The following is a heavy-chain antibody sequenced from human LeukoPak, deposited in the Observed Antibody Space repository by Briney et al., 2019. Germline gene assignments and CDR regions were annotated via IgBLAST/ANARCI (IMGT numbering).Heavy chain of an antibody. CDR2: IYYSGST. CDR3: ARRSGLYSGSYYNY. CDR1: GGSISSGGYY. Sequence: SETLSLTCTVSGGSISSGGYYWSWIRQHPGKGLEWIGYIYYSGSTYYNPSLKSRVTISVDTSKNQFSLKLSSVTAADTAVYYCARRSGLYSGSYYNYWGQGTLVTVSS. D-gene: IGHD1-26*01. J-gene: IGHJ4*02. V-gene: IGHV4-31*03.